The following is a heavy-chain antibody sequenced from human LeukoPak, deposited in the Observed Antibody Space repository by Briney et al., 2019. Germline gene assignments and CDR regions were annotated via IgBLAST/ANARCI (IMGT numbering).Heavy chain of an antibody. CDR1: GGSISSYY. Sequence: SETLSLTCTVSGGSISSYYWSWIRQPPGKGLEWIGYIYYSGSTNYNPSLKSRVTISVDTSKNQFSLKLSSVTAADTAVYYCARQPLVFQYAFDIWGQGTMVTVSS. CDR2: IYYSGST. V-gene: IGHV4-59*08. CDR3: ARQPLVFQYAFDI. J-gene: IGHJ3*02. D-gene: IGHD2-8*02.